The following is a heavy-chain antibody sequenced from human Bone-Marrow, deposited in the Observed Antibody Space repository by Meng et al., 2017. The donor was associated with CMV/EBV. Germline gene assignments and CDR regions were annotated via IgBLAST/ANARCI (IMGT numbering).Heavy chain of an antibody. V-gene: IGHV1-69*05. Sequence: SVKVSCKASGGTFSSYAISWVRQAPGQGLGWMGGIIPIFGTANYAQKFQGRVTITTDESTSTAYMELSSLRSEDTAVYYCARDRGYSYYYYGMDVWGQGTTVTVSS. D-gene: IGHD5-18*01. CDR3: ARDRGYSYYYYGMDV. CDR2: IIPIFGTA. CDR1: GGTFSSYA. J-gene: IGHJ6*02.